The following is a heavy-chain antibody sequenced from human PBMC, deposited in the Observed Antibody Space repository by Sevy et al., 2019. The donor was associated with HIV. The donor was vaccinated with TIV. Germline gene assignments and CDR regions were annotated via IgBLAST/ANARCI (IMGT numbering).Heavy chain of an antibody. CDR3: ARESGDDTAMFDY. J-gene: IGHJ4*02. D-gene: IGHD5-18*01. CDR1: GFTFSSYA. CDR2: ISYDGSNK. Sequence: GGSLRLSCAASGFTFSSYAMHWVRQAPGKGLEWVAVISYDGSNKYYADSVKGRFAISRDNAKNTLYRQMNGVRAEDSAVYYCARESGDDTAMFDYWGQGTLVTVSS. V-gene: IGHV3-30*09.